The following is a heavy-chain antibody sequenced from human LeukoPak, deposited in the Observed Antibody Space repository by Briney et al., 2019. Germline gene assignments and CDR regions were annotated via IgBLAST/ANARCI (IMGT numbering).Heavy chain of an antibody. Sequence: GGSLRLSCAASGFTFSSYAMHWVRQAPGKGLEYVSAISSNGGSTYYANSVKGRFTISRDNPKNTLYLQMGSLRAEDMAVYYCARDSTWTTDYYYYMDVWGKGTTVTVSS. CDR2: ISSNGGST. D-gene: IGHD4-17*01. CDR1: GFTFSSYA. CDR3: ARDSTWTTDYYYYMDV. V-gene: IGHV3-64*01. J-gene: IGHJ6*03.